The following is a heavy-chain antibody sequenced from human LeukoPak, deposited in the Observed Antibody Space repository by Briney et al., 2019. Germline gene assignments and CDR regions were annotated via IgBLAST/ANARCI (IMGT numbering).Heavy chain of an antibody. J-gene: IGHJ4*02. CDR3: ARDLSGVDY. CDR1: GFTFSNYN. D-gene: IGHD3-10*01. V-gene: IGHV3-21*01. CDR2: ITSTSSYI. Sequence: GGSLRLSCAASGFTFSNYNMNWVRQAPGKGLEWVSSITSTSSYIYYADSVKGRFTISRDNAENSLYLQMNSLRAEDTAVYYCARDLSGVDYWGQGTLVTVSS.